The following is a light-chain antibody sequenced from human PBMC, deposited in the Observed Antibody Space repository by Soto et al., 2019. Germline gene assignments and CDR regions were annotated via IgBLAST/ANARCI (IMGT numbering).Light chain of an antibody. CDR2: CAS. J-gene: IGKJ1*01. CDR1: QGVTSN. Sequence: EIVMTQSPATLSVSPGERATLSGRASQGVTSNLAWYQQKPGHAPRLLIYCASTRSTGIPPRFSGSGSGTEFTLPISSLQYEDFAVYYCQQYGSSPPWTFGEGTQVDIK. CDR3: QQYGSSPPWT. V-gene: IGKV3-15*01.